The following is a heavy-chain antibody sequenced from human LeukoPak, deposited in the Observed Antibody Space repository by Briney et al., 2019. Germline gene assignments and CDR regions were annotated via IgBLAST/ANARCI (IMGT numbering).Heavy chain of an antibody. CDR3: ARGYSSGWNYYYYYMDV. V-gene: IGHV3-20*04. Sequence: PVGSLRLSCAPSGFTFDDYGMSWVRQAPGKGLEWVSGINWNGGSTGYADSVKGRFTISRDNAKNSLYLQMNSLRAEDTALYYCARGYSSGWNYYYYYMDVWGKGTTVTVSS. CDR1: GFTFDDYG. CDR2: INWNGGST. D-gene: IGHD6-19*01. J-gene: IGHJ6*03.